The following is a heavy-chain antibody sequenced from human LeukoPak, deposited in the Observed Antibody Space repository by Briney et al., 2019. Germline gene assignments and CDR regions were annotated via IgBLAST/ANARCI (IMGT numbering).Heavy chain of an antibody. D-gene: IGHD1-26*01. V-gene: IGHV3-21*01. Sequence: GGSLRLSCAASGFTFSSYSMNWVRQAPGKGLEWVSSISSSSSYIYYADSVKGRFTISRDNAKNSLYLQMNSLRAEGTAVYYCARDSWDRRLDYWGQGTLVTVSS. CDR2: ISSSSSYI. CDR1: GFTFSSYS. CDR3: ARDSWDRRLDY. J-gene: IGHJ4*02.